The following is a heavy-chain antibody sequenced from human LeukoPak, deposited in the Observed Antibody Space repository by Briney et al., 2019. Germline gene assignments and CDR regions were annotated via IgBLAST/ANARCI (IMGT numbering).Heavy chain of an antibody. CDR1: GGSTSSDSYY. CDR3: ARQSLYSSSWHANNWFDP. J-gene: IGHJ5*02. V-gene: IGHV4-39*01. CDR2: IYYSGST. D-gene: IGHD6-13*01. Sequence: SETLSLACTVSGGSTSSDSYYWGWIRQPPGKGLEWIGNIYYSGSTFYNPSLKSRVTMSVDTSKNQFSLKLSSVTAADTAVYYCARQSLYSSSWHANNWFDPWGQGTLVTVSS.